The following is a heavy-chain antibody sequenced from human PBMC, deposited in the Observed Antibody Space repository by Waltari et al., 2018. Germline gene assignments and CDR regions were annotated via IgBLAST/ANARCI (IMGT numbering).Heavy chain of an antibody. CDR1: GFTFRYHA. V-gene: IGHV3-30*07. CDR3: ARGRNTNYVVYGMDV. CDR2: ISYDGSDE. J-gene: IGHJ6*02. D-gene: IGHD4-4*01. Sequence: QVQLVESGGGVVHPGRSLRLSCEASGFTFRYHAMHWVRQAPGKGLEWVAGISYDGSDEYYADSVRGRFTISRDDSKDTVNLQMNSLRPEDTAVYYCARGRNTNYVVYGMDVWGQGTTVTVSS.